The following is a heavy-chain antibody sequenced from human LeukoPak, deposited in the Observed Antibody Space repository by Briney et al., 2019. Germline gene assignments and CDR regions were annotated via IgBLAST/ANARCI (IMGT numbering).Heavy chain of an antibody. Sequence: GGSLRLSRAASGFTFSSYTMHWLRQAPGKGLEWVSSISGSNSYIFYADSVKGRFTVSRDNAKDSLYLQMNSLRAEDTAVYYCARALTTLTYEGYWGQGTLVTVSS. V-gene: IGHV3-21*01. J-gene: IGHJ4*02. D-gene: IGHD1-1*01. CDR2: ISGSNSYI. CDR3: ARALTTLTYEGY. CDR1: GFTFSSYT.